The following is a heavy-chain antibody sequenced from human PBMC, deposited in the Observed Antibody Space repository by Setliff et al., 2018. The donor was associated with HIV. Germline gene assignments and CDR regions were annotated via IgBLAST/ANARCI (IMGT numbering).Heavy chain of an antibody. Sequence: SETLSLTCTVSGGSISGYYWSWIRQPPGKGLEWIGYIYTSVSTNYNPSLKSRVSMSVDTSKNQFSLKLSSVTAADTAVYYCARREGAGKFDYWGQGTLVTVSS. CDR2: IYTSVST. J-gene: IGHJ4*02. V-gene: IGHV4-4*09. CDR3: ARREGAGKFDY. CDR1: GGSISGYY.